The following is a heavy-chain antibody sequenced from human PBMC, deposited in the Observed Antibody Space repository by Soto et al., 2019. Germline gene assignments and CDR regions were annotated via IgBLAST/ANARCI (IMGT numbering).Heavy chain of an antibody. J-gene: IGHJ6*03. Sequence: PSETLSLTCTVSGGSISSYYWSWIRQPPGKGLEWIGDIYYSGSTNYNPSLKSRVTISVDTSKNQFSLKLSSVTAADTAVYYCARGGRITMVRGVIVKSTYYYYMDVWGKGTTVTVSS. CDR1: GGSISSYY. CDR2: IYYSGST. CDR3: ARGGRITMVRGVIVKSTYYYYMDV. D-gene: IGHD3-10*01. V-gene: IGHV4-59*12.